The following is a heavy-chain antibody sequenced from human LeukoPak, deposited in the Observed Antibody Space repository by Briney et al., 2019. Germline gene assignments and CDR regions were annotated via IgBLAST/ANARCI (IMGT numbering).Heavy chain of an antibody. J-gene: IGHJ4*02. Sequence: PGGSLRLSCAASGFTFSTYWMSWVRPAPGKGLEWVANIKQDGSEKYYVDSVKGRFTISRDTAKNSLYLQMNSLRAEDTAVYYCARVLPYYDSGGCFDYWGQGTLVTVSS. V-gene: IGHV3-7*01. CDR1: GFTFSTYW. CDR3: ARVLPYYDSGGCFDY. CDR2: IKQDGSEK. D-gene: IGHD3-22*01.